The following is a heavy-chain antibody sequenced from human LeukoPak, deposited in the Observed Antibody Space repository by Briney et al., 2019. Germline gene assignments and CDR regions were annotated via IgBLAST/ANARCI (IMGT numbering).Heavy chain of an antibody. J-gene: IGHJ4*02. V-gene: IGHV3-23*01. D-gene: IGHD4-17*01. CDR2: ISGSGGST. Sequence: GGSLRLSCAASGFTFSSYAMSWVRQAPGKGLEWVSAISGSGGSTYYADSVKGRFTISSDNSKNTLYLQMNSLRAEDTAVYYCAKGNGDYVRWYYFDYWGRGTLVTVSS. CDR1: GFTFSSYA. CDR3: AKGNGDYVRWYYFDY.